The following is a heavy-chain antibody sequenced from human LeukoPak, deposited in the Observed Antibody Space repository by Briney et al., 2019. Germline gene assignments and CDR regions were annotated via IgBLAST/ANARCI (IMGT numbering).Heavy chain of an antibody. CDR2: IYHSGTT. Sequence: SDTLSPTCAVSGYSITSSSWWGWIRQPPGKGLEWIGYIYHSGTTYYNPSLQSRVTMSVDTSKNQFSLKLSSVTAVDTAVYYCARKENVYYYFDYWGQGTLVTVSS. CDR1: GYSITSSSW. D-gene: IGHD3-10*01. CDR3: ARKENVYYYFDY. V-gene: IGHV4-28*01. J-gene: IGHJ4*02.